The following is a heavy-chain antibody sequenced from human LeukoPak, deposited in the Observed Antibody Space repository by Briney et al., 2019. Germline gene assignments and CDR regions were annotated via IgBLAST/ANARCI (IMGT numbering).Heavy chain of an antibody. CDR2: ISYDGSNK. Sequence: GGSLRLSCAASGFTFSSYGMCWVRQAPGKGLEWVALISYDGSNKYYADSVKGRFTISRDNSKNTLYLRMNSLRAEDTAVYYCAKDEIGAVAGLIDYWGQGTLVTVSS. CDR1: GFTFSSYG. V-gene: IGHV3-30*18. CDR3: AKDEIGAVAGLIDY. D-gene: IGHD6-19*01. J-gene: IGHJ4*02.